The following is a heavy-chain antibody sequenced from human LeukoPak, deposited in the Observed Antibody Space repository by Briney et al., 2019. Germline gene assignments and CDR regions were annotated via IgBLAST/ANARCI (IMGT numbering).Heavy chain of an antibody. V-gene: IGHV4-4*02. CDR3: ARGGTTVAGTFWFDP. J-gene: IGHJ5*02. D-gene: IGHD6-19*01. Sequence: SETLSLTRAVSGGSIGSGNWWSWVRPPPGEGVEWVGEIYHSGSTNYNSSLESRVTISVDKSKNQFSLNLNSVTAADTAMYYCARGGTTVAGTFWFDPWGQGTLVTVSS. CDR1: GGSIGSGNW. CDR2: IYHSGST.